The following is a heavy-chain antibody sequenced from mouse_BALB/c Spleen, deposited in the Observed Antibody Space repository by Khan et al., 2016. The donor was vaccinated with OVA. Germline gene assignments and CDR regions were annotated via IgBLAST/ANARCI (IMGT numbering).Heavy chain of an antibody. CDR3: AHSSYGTRIFED. CDR1: GFNIKDTY. D-gene: IGHD1-1*02. CDR2: IAPANGNT. J-gene: IGHJ1*01. Sequence: IQLVQSGAELVKPGASVRLSCTASGFNIKDTYIHWVKQRPEQGLEWIGRIAPANGNTKYDPKFQDKATITSDTSSNTSYLQLSSLTSEDTAVYYGAHSSYGTRIFEDWGDGTTVTVSS. V-gene: IGHV14-3*02.